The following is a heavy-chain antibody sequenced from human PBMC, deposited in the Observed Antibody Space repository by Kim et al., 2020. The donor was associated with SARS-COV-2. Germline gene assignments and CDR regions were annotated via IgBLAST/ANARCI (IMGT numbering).Heavy chain of an antibody. Sequence: GGSLRLSCAASGFTFSSYAMSWVRQAPGKGLEWVSAISGSGGSTYYADSVKGRFTISRDNSKNTLYLQMNSLRAEDTAVYYCSGAAAPGDYYGMGVWGQGTTVTVSS. V-gene: IGHV3-23*01. D-gene: IGHD2-2*01. J-gene: IGHJ6*02. CDR2: ISGSGGST. CDR1: GFTFSSYA. CDR3: SGAAAPGDYYGMGV.